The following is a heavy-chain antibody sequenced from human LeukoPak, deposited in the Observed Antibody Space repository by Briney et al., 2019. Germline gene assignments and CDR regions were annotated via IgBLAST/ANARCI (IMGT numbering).Heavy chain of an antibody. Sequence: GGSLRLSCAASGFTFSSYEMNWVRQAPGKGLEWVSYISSSGSTIYYADSVKGRFTISRDNAKNSLYLQMNSLRAEDTAVYYCARGINDYGDYEAYYYGMDVWGQGTTVTVSS. CDR3: ARGINDYGDYEAYYYGMDV. CDR2: ISSSGSTI. J-gene: IGHJ6*02. V-gene: IGHV3-48*03. D-gene: IGHD4-17*01. CDR1: GFTFSSYE.